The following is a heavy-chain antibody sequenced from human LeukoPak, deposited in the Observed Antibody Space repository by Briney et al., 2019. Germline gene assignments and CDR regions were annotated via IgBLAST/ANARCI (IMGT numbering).Heavy chain of an antibody. CDR1: GYTLTELS. CDR2: FDPEDGET. Sequence: GASVKVSCKVSGYTLTELSMHWVRQAPGKGLEWMGGFDPEDGETIYAQKFQGRVTMTEDTSTDTAYMELSSLRSEDTAVYYCATRPLRGYCSSTSCYAGFDYWGQGTLVTVSS. J-gene: IGHJ4*02. V-gene: IGHV1-24*01. CDR3: ATRPLRGYCSSTSCYAGFDY. D-gene: IGHD2-2*01.